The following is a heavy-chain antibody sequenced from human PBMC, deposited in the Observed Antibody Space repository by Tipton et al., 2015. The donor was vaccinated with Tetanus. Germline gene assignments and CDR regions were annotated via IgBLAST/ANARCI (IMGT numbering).Heavy chain of an antibody. D-gene: IGHD2-8*01. J-gene: IGHJ4*02. Sequence: QLVQSGGEVKKPGESLKISCKGSGYIFNNYWIGWVRQKPGKGLEWMGIIYPGDSDTRYSPSFQGQVTISVDKSINTAYLQWSSLKASDTSMFYCARAHCTDGVCNFDFWGQGNLVIVSS. CDR1: GYIFNNYW. V-gene: IGHV5-51*01. CDR3: ARAHCTDGVCNFDF. CDR2: IYPGDSDT.